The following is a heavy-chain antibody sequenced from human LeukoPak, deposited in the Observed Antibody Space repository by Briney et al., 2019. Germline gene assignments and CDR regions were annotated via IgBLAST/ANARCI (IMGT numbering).Heavy chain of an antibody. D-gene: IGHD6-13*01. V-gene: IGHV3-33*01. CDR2: IWYDGSNK. CDR3: ARDRATIAAAAEFDY. J-gene: IGHJ4*02. CDR1: GFTFSSYG. Sequence: PGGSLRLSCAASGFTFSSYGMHWVRQAPGKGLEWVAVIWYDGSNKYYADSVKGRFTISRDNSKNTLYLQMNSLRAEDTAVYYCARDRATIAAAAEFDYWGQGTLVTVSS.